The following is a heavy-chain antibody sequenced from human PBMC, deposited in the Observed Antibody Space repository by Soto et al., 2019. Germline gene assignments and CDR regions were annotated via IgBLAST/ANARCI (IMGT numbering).Heavy chain of an antibody. J-gene: IGHJ6*02. D-gene: IGHD6-6*01. V-gene: IGHV1-46*01. CDR2: INPSGGST. CDR1: GYTFTSYY. Sequence: GASVKVSCKASGYTFTSYYMHWVRQAPGQGLEWMGIINPSGGSTSYAQKFQGRVTMTRDTSTSTVYMELSSLRSEDTAVYYCARERGGIAARPHGMDVWGQGTMVTVS. CDR3: ARERGGIAARPHGMDV.